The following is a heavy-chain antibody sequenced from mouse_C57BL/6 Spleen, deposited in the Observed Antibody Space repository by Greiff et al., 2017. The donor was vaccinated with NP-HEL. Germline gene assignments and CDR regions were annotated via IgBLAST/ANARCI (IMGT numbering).Heavy chain of an antibody. Sequence: EVHLVESGGGLVKPGGSLKLSCAASGFTFSDYGMHWVRQAPEKGLEWVAYISSGSSTIYYADTVKGRFTISRDNAKNTLFLQMTSLRSEDTAMYYCADGSDYYAMDYWGQGTSVTVSS. D-gene: IGHD1-1*01. CDR2: ISSGSSTI. J-gene: IGHJ4*01. CDR3: ADGSDYYAMDY. V-gene: IGHV5-17*01. CDR1: GFTFSDYG.